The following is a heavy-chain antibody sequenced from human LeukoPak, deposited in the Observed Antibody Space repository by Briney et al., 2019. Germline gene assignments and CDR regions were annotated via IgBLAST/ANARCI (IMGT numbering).Heavy chain of an antibody. CDR3: AKELSDIVVVPGAMGARGYFDY. CDR2: ISGSGGST. D-gene: IGHD2-2*01. CDR1: GFTFSSYA. J-gene: IGHJ4*02. Sequence: GGSLRLSCAASGFTFSSYAMSWVHQAPGKGLEWVSAISGSGGSTYYADSVKGRFTISRDNSKNTLYLQMNSLRAEDTAVYYCAKELSDIVVVPGAMGARGYFDYWGQGTLVTVSS. V-gene: IGHV3-23*01.